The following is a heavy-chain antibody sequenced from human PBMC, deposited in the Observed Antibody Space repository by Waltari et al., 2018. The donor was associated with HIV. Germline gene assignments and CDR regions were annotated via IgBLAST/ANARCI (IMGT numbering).Heavy chain of an antibody. J-gene: IGHJ4*02. CDR1: GGTSSSFV. CDR3: AREGADYYDSSGYYVPFDY. Sequence: QVQLVQSGAEVKKPGSSVKVSCPAPGGTSSSFVIRWVRQAPGQALEWMGGIIPTLGTANYAQKFQGRVTITADESTSTAYMELSSLRSEDTAVYYCAREGADYYDSSGYYVPFDYWGQGTLVTVSS. V-gene: IGHV1-69*12. CDR2: IIPTLGTA. D-gene: IGHD3-22*01.